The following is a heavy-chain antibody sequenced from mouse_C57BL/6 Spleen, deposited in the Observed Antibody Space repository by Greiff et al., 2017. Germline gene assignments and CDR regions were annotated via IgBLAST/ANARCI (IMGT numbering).Heavy chain of an antibody. Sequence: QVQLKQPGTELVKPGASVKLSCKASGYTFTSYWMHWVKQRPGQGLEWIGNINPSNGGTNYNEKFKSKATLTVDKSSSTAYMQLSSLTSEDSAVYYCARWGGSAQGFDYWGQGTTLTVSS. V-gene: IGHV1-53*01. CDR1: GYTFTSYW. CDR2: INPSNGGT. J-gene: IGHJ2*01. CDR3: ARWGGSAQGFDY.